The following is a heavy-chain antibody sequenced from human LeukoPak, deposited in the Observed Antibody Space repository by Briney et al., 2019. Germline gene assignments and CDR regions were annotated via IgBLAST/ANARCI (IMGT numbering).Heavy chain of an antibody. CDR3: ASHSYGYNH. V-gene: IGHV3-7*01. D-gene: IGHD3-16*01. CDR2: IKQDGSEK. Sequence: GGSLRLSCAASGIIITSYWMSWVRQTPGKGLEWVANIKQDGSEKNYVDSVKGRFTIFRDNARDSLYLQMNSLRAEDTAVYYCASHSYGYNHWGQGTLVIVSS. J-gene: IGHJ5*02. CDR1: GIIITSYW.